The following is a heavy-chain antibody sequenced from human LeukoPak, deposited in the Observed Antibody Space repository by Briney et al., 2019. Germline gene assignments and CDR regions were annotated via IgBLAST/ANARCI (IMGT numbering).Heavy chain of an antibody. V-gene: IGHV3-7*01. CDR3: ARDDGDV. CDR1: GFTFSNYW. J-gene: IGHJ6*04. Sequence: GGSLRLSCVSSGFTFSNYWMKWVRQAPGKGLEWVASINEDGSGKFSVGSVKDRITISRDNTRNSLDLQINSLTVEDTAIYYCARDDGDVWGTGTTVTVPS. CDR2: INEDGSGK.